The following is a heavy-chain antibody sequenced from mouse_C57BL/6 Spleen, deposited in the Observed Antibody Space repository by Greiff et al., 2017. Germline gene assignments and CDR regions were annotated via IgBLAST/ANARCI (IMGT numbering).Heavy chain of an antibody. J-gene: IGHJ2*01. D-gene: IGHD2-3*01. CDR2: ISSGSSTL. Sequence: EVKLMASGGGLVKPGGSLKLSCAASGFTFSDYGMHWVRQAPEKGLEWVAYISSGSSTLYYADTVKGRFTLASDNAKNPLFLQMTSLRSEDTAMYYCARRGWLPDFDYWGQGTTLTVSS. CDR1: GFTFSDYG. V-gene: IGHV5-17*01. CDR3: ARRGWLPDFDY.